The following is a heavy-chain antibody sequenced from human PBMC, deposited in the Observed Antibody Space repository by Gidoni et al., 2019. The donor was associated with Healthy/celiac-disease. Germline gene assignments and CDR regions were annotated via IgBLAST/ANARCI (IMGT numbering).Heavy chain of an antibody. CDR3: AGSIVAMEDYYYYGMDV. CDR1: GGTFSRYA. V-gene: IGHV1-69*01. Sequence: QVQLVQSGAEVKKPGSSVKVSCKASGGTFSRYAISWVRQAPGQGLEWMGGIIPIFGTANYAQKFQGRVTITADESTSTAYMELSSLRSEDTAVYYCAGSIVAMEDYYYYGMDVWGQGTTVTVSS. CDR2: IIPIFGTA. D-gene: IGHD5-12*01. J-gene: IGHJ6*02.